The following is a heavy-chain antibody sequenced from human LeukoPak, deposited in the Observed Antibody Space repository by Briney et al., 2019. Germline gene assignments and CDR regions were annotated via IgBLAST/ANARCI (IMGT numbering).Heavy chain of an antibody. D-gene: IGHD1-7*01. V-gene: IGHV3-33*06. Sequence: GGSLRLSCAASGFTFSSYGMHWVRQAPGKGLEWVAVIWYDGSNKYYADSVKGRFTISRDNSKNTLYLQMNSLRAEDTAVYYCAKKWGYGWNYPFDYWGQGTLVTVSS. CDR3: AKKWGYGWNYPFDY. J-gene: IGHJ4*02. CDR2: IWYDGSNK. CDR1: GFTFSSYG.